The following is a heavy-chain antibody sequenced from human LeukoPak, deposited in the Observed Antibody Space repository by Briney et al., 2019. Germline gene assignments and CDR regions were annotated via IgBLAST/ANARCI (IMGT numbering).Heavy chain of an antibody. J-gene: IGHJ4*02. CDR1: GFTFSSYS. Sequence: GGSLRLSCAASGFTFSSYSMNWVRQAPGKGLEWVSSISSSSSYIYYADSLKGRFTISRDNAKNSLYLQMNSLRAEDTAVYYCARVVWGQLTYYFDYWGQGTLVTVSS. V-gene: IGHV3-21*01. D-gene: IGHD3-16*01. CDR2: ISSSSSYI. CDR3: ARVVWGQLTYYFDY.